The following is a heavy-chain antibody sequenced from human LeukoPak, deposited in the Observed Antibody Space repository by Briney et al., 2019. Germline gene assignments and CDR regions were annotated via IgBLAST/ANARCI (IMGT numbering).Heavy chain of an antibody. CDR2: INTDGSGT. D-gene: IGHD2-21*02. CDR3: ARDHRVTYYYGMDV. Sequence: GGSLRLSCAASGFTFSSYWMHWVRQAPGKGLVWVSRINTDGSGTSNADSVKGRFTISGDNAKNTLYLQMNSLRAEDTAVYYCARDHRVTYYYGMDVWGKGTTVTVSS. J-gene: IGHJ6*04. CDR1: GFTFSSYW. V-gene: IGHV3-74*01.